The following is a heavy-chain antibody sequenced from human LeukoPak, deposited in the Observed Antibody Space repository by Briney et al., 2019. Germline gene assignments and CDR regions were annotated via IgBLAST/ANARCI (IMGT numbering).Heavy chain of an antibody. CDR3: ASSLGYCSSTSCPPFDY. D-gene: IGHD2-2*01. Sequence: ASVKVSCKASGYTFTSYYMHWVRQAPGQALEWMGIINPSGGSTSYAQKFQGRVTMTRDTSTSTVYMELTSLRSEDTAVYYCASSLGYCSSTSCPPFDYWGQGTLVTVSS. V-gene: IGHV1-46*03. CDR1: GYTFTSYY. CDR2: INPSGGST. J-gene: IGHJ4*02.